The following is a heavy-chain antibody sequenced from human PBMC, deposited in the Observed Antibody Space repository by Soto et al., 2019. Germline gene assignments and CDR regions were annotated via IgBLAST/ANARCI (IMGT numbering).Heavy chain of an antibody. D-gene: IGHD2-15*01. V-gene: IGHV4-31*03. CDR2: IFYSGST. CDR1: GDSISSDNYY. Sequence: QVQLQESGPGLVKPSQTLSLTCTVSGDSISSDNYYCSWIRQHPGKGLEWIGYIFYSGSTHYNPSLKSRVTISVDTSKKQFSLKLSSVTAADTAVYYCARLTTGYCSGGSCPPPYWGQGTLVTVSS. CDR3: ARLTTGYCSGGSCPPPY. J-gene: IGHJ4*02.